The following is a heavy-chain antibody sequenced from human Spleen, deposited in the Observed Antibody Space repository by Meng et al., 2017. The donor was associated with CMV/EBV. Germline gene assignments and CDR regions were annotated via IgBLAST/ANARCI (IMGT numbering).Heavy chain of an antibody. CDR2: ISGYDGKT. CDR3: GRDSPWWFTGDDDPLAY. D-gene: IGHD2-8*02. V-gene: IGHV1-18*01. Sequence: ASVKVSCKASGYTFSNYGIGWVRQAPGQGLEWMGWISGYDGKTNYAQKFQGRVTMTTDTSTGTAYMDLRSLTSDDTAVYYCGRDSPWWFTGDDDPLAYWGQGTLVTVSS. J-gene: IGHJ4*02. CDR1: GYTFSNYG.